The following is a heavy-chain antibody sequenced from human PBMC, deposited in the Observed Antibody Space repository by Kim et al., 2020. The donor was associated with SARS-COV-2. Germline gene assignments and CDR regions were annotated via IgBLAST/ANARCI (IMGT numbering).Heavy chain of an antibody. CDR3: ARNYDSSGSTGFDY. CDR1: GGSFSGYY. Sequence: SETLSLTCAVYGGSFSGYYWSWIRQPPGKGLEWIGEINHSGSTNYNPSLKSRVTISVDTSKNQFSLKLSSVTAADTAVYYCARNYDSSGSTGFDYWGQGTLVTVSS. D-gene: IGHD3-22*01. V-gene: IGHV4-34*01. J-gene: IGHJ4*01. CDR2: INHSGST.